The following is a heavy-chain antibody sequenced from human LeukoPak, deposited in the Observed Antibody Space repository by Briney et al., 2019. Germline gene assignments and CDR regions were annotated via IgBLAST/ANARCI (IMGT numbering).Heavy chain of an antibody. CDR1: GFTFSSYG. Sequence: GSLRLSCAASGFTFSSYGMHWVRQAPGKGLEWVAFIRYDGSNKYYADSVKGRFTISRDNSKNTLYLQMNSLRAEDTAVYYCAKSKRITMVRGNLLFDYWGQGTLVTVSS. V-gene: IGHV3-30*02. CDR2: IRYDGSNK. D-gene: IGHD3-10*01. CDR3: AKSKRITMVRGNLLFDY. J-gene: IGHJ4*02.